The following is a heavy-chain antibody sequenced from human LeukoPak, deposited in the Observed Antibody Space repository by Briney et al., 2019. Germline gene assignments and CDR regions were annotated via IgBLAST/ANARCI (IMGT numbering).Heavy chain of an antibody. CDR1: GGSISSGSYY. D-gene: IGHD3-22*01. V-gene: IGHV4-61*02. CDR3: AREASSGYYFDY. Sequence: PSETLSLTCTVSGGSISSGSYYWSWIRQPAGKGLEWIGRIYTSGSTNYNPSLKSRVTISVDTSKNQFSLKLSSVTAADTAVYYCAREASSGYYFDYWGQGTLVTVSS. J-gene: IGHJ4*02. CDR2: IYTSGST.